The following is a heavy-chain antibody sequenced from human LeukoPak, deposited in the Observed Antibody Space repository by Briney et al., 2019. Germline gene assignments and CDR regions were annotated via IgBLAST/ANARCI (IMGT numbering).Heavy chain of an antibody. CDR2: ISGSGGST. Sequence: GGSLRLSCAASGFTFSSYAMSWVRQAPGKGLEWVSAISGSGGSTYYADSVKGRFTISRDNSKNTLYLQMNSLRAEDTAVYYCAKGMARYYDSSGYLPYYFDYWAQGTLVTVSS. V-gene: IGHV3-23*01. J-gene: IGHJ4*02. CDR3: AKGMARYYDSSGYLPYYFDY. D-gene: IGHD3-22*01. CDR1: GFTFSSYA.